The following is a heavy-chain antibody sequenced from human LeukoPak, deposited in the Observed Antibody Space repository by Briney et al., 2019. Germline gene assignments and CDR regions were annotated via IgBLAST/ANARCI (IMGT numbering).Heavy chain of an antibody. D-gene: IGHD1-26*01. Sequence: PSETLSLTCTVSGGSISSVSYYWNWIRQPPGKGLEWIGSIYYSGSTYYNPSLQSRVTISVDTSKNQFSLKLSSVTAADTAVYYCARHSGSFYFYSYMDVWGKGTTVTVSS. J-gene: IGHJ6*03. CDR1: GGSISSVSYY. CDR2: IYYSGST. CDR3: ARHSGSFYFYSYMDV. V-gene: IGHV4-39*07.